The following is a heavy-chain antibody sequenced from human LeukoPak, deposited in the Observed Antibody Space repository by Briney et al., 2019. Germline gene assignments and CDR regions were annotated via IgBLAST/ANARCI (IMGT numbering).Heavy chain of an antibody. CDR1: GGSINSYY. D-gene: IGHD5-18*01. Sequence: SETLSLTCTVSGGSINSYYWSWIRQPPGKGLEWIGYIYYNGNTDYNPSLKSRVTISVDTSKNQFSLKLTSVTAADTAVYYCARTQPFGYSYGPYFDDWGQGTLVTVSS. CDR2: IYYNGNT. J-gene: IGHJ4*02. V-gene: IGHV4-59*08. CDR3: ARTQPFGYSYGPYFDD.